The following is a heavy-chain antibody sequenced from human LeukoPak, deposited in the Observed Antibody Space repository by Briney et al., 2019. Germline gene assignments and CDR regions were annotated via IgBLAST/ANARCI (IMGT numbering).Heavy chain of an antibody. CDR1: GGTFSSYA. V-gene: IGHV1-69*05. Sequence: GASVKVSCKASGGTFSSYAISWVRQAPGQGLEWMGGIIPIFGTANYAQKLQGRVTMTTDTSTSTAYMELRSLRSDDTAVYYCARVPGSSGPYYYYYYMDVWGKGTTVTVSS. CDR3: ARVPGSSGPYYYYYYMDV. D-gene: IGHD6-6*01. J-gene: IGHJ6*03. CDR2: IIPIFGTA.